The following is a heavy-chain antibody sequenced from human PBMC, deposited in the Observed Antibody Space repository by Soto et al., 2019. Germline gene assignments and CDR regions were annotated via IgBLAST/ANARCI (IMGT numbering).Heavy chain of an antibody. J-gene: IGHJ4*02. CDR1: GYTFTSYA. D-gene: IGHD6-19*01. CDR2: INAGNGNT. CDR3: ARDGSGWLFGY. V-gene: IGHV1-3*01. Sequence: QVQLVQSGAEVKKPGASVKVSCKASGYTFTSYAMHWVRQAPGQRLEWMGWINAGNGNTKYSQKFQGRVTITRDTSSSTAYMELSSLRSEDTAVYYCARDGSGWLFGYWGQGTLVTVSS.